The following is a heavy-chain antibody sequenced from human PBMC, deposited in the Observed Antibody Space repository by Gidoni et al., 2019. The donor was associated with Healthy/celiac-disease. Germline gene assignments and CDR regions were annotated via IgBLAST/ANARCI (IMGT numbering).Heavy chain of an antibody. CDR1: VFTFSDYY. V-gene: IGHV3-11*06. CDR3: ARDIYGSTTFDY. Sequence: QVQLVESGGGLVKPGGSLRLSCSASVFTFSDYYMSWIRQAPGKGLEWVSYISSSSSYTNYADSVKGRFTISRDNAKNSLYLQMNSLRAEDTAVYYCARDIYGSTTFDYWGQGTLVTVSS. D-gene: IGHD1-1*01. CDR2: ISSSSSYT. J-gene: IGHJ4*02.